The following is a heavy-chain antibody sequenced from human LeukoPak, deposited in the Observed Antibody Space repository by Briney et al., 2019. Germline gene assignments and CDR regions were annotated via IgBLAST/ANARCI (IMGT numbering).Heavy chain of an antibody. D-gene: IGHD1/OR15-1a*01. CDR2: IYSGGST. V-gene: IGHV3-66*02. J-gene: IGHJ5*02. Sequence: PGGSLRLSCAASGFTVSSNYMSWVRKAPGKGLEWVSVIYSGGSTYYADSVKVRFTISRDNSKNTLYLQMNSLRAEDTAVYYCARDSSPITGTLWFDPWGQGTLVTVSS. CDR1: GFTVSSNY. CDR3: ARDSSPITGTLWFDP.